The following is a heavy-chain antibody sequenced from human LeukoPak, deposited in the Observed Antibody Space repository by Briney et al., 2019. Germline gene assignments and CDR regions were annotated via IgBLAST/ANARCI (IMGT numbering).Heavy chain of an antibody. Sequence: PGGSLRLSCAASGFSFSNYWMSWVRQAPGKGLEWVANIKQDGGEKYYVDSVKGRFTISRDNAKNSLYLQMNSLRAEDTAVYYCAREVPGVMVAFDLWGQGTMVTVSP. D-gene: IGHD2-2*01. CDR1: GFSFSNYW. V-gene: IGHV3-7*04. CDR2: IKQDGGEK. CDR3: AREVPGVMVAFDL. J-gene: IGHJ3*01.